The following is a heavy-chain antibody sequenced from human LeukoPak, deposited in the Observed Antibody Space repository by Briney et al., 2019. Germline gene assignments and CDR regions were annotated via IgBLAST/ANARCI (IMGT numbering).Heavy chain of an antibody. CDR3: ASTTSSIAARWDYFDY. CDR1: GGSISSGSYY. J-gene: IGHJ4*02. Sequence: PSETLSPTCTVSGGSISSGSYYWSWIRQPAGKGLEWIGRIYTSGSTNYNPSLKSRVTISVDTSKNQFSLKLSSVTAADTAVYSCASTTSSIAARWDYFDYWGQGTLVTVSS. V-gene: IGHV4-61*02. D-gene: IGHD6-6*01. CDR2: IYTSGST.